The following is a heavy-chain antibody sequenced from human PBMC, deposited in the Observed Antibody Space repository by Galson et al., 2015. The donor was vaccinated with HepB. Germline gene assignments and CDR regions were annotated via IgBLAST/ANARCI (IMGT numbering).Heavy chain of an antibody. Sequence: SVKVSCKASGYTFTSYAMHWVRQAPGQRLEWMGWINAGNGNTKYSQKFQGRVTITRDTSASTAYMELSSLRSEDTAVYYCARDKRVGYDSVNFDYWGQGTLVTVSS. J-gene: IGHJ4*02. CDR1: GYTFTSYA. CDR3: ARDKRVGYDSVNFDY. V-gene: IGHV1-3*01. D-gene: IGHD5-12*01. CDR2: INAGNGNT.